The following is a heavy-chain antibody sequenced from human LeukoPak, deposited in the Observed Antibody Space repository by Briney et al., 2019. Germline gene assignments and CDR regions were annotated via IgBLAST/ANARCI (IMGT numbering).Heavy chain of an antibody. D-gene: IGHD3-22*01. CDR3: ARQATYYSVSSGYPVFDY. CDR1: DGSISSSGYY. V-gene: IGHV4-39*01. J-gene: IGHJ4*02. Sequence: PSETLFLTCTVSDGSISSSGYYWGWIRQPPGKGLEWIGSIYYSGSTYYNPSLKTRVTISVDTSKNLFSLKLSSVTAADAAVYYCARQATYYSVSSGYPVFDYWGQGTLVTVSS. CDR2: IYYSGST.